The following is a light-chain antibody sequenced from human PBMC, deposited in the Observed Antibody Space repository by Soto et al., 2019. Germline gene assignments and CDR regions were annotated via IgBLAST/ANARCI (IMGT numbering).Light chain of an antibody. CDR1: QGISSH. V-gene: IGKV1-9*01. Sequence: DIQLTQSPSFLSASVGDRVTITCRASQGISSHVAWYQQKPGKAPMLLIYAAYTLQSGVPSRFSGSGAGTEFTLTISSLHPEDYATYYCQHLNSFPLTFGGGTTVEIK. CDR3: QHLNSFPLT. CDR2: AAY. J-gene: IGKJ4*01.